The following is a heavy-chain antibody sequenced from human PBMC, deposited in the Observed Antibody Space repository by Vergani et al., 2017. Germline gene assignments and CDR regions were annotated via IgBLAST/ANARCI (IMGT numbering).Heavy chain of an antibody. V-gene: IGHV4-31*11. CDR3: AGAHIGSTIFGVVIIRFACDN. D-gene: IGHD3-3*01. J-gene: IGHJ3*02. Sequence: QVQLQESGPGLVKPSQTLSLTCAVSGGSISSGGYYWSWIRQHPGKGLEWIGYIYYSGSTYYNPSLKSRVTISVDTSKNQFSLKLSSVIAADTAVYYCAGAHIGSTIFGVVIIRFACDNWGQGTMVTVSS. CDR2: IYYSGST. CDR1: GGSISSGGYY.